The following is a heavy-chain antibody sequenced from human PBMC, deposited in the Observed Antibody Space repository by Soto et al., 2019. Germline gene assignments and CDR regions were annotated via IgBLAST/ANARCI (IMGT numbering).Heavy chain of an antibody. CDR2: ISTYSGDT. CDR3: ARHHGPTTSENECDP. D-gene: IGHD5-12*01. J-gene: IGHJ5*02. V-gene: IGHV1-18*01. CDR1: GYNFFTYD. Sequence: QVHLVQSGVEVKTPGASVKVSCQASGYNFFTYDSSWVLQAPGQGLEWMGWISTYSGDTKYAHKFQGRVTMTTDTSTTTAYLELRSLISDDTAVYYCARHHGPTTSENECDPWGQGTLVTVSS.